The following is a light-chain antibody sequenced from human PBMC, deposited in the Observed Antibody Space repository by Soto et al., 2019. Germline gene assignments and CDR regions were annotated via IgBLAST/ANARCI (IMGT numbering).Light chain of an antibody. CDR2: AAS. CDR1: QSINNRY. CDR3: QQFGSSPGFT. Sequence: EIVLTQSPGTLSLSPGERATLSCRASQSINNRYLAWYQQKPGQAPRLLIYAASNRATGIPDRFSGSGSGTDFTLTISRLDPEDFAVYYCQQFGSSPGFTFGPGTKVDIK. V-gene: IGKV3-20*01. J-gene: IGKJ3*01.